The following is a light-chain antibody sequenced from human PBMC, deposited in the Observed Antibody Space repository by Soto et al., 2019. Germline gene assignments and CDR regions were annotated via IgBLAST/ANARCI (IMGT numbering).Light chain of an antibody. CDR3: QQYNNWPLT. Sequence: ETGVCHSAAAVSVSTGDRATLSCSASQSVSYNLAWYQQKPGQAPRLLIYDASTRATGIPARFSGSASGTGFTLTISSLLSEDFAVYYCQQYNNWPLTRGGWTKV. CDR1: QSVSYN. CDR2: DAS. J-gene: IGKJ4*01. V-gene: IGKV3D-15*01.